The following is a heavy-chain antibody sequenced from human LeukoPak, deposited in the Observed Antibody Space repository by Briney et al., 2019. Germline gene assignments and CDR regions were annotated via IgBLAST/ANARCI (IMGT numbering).Heavy chain of an antibody. CDR1: GYTFRSYW. V-gene: IGHV3-74*01. Sequence: GGSLRLSCAASGYTFRSYWMHWVRQAPGKGLVWVSRINTDGSTTIYADSVKGRFTISRDNAKNTLYLQMSRLRAEDTAVCYCARVKIDYYYAMDVWGQGTTVTVSS. CDR3: ARVKIDYYYAMDV. J-gene: IGHJ6*02. CDR2: INTDGSTT.